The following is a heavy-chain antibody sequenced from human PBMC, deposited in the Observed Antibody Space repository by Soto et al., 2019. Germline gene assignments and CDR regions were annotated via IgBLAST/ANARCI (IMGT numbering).Heavy chain of an antibody. D-gene: IGHD1-26*01. CDR3: ARQRTESGTYYPYYFDY. J-gene: IGHJ4*02. V-gene: IGHV4-39*01. Sequence: PSETLSLTCSVSGGSISSSSYYWGWIRQPPGKGLEWIGSTYYSGSSYNSPSPKGRVTLSVDTSKNQFSLKLSSLTAADTALYYCARQRTESGTYYPYYFDYWGQGTLVTVSS. CDR1: GGSISSSSYY. CDR2: TYYSGSS.